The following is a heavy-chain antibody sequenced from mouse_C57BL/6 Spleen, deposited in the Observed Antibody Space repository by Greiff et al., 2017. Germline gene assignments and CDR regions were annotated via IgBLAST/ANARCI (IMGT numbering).Heavy chain of an antibody. Sequence: VQGVESGAELMKPGASVKLSCKATGYTFTGYWIEWVKQRPGHGLEWIGEILPGSGSTNYNEKFKGKATFTADTSSNTAYMQRSSLTTEDSAIYYCARGDNDGYYPAWFAYWGQGTLVTVSA. D-gene: IGHD2-3*01. J-gene: IGHJ3*01. CDR1: GYTFTGYW. V-gene: IGHV1-9*01. CDR3: ARGDNDGYYPAWFAY. CDR2: ILPGSGST.